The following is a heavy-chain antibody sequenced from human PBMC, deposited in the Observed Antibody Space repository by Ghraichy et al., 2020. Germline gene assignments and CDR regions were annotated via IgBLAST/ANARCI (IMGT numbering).Heavy chain of an antibody. D-gene: IGHD2-15*01. CDR1: GFTFSSYA. CDR3: AKDGVMVVAATPVGWFDP. Sequence: GGSLRLSCAASGFTFSSYAMSWVRQAPGKGLEWVSAISGSGGSTYYADSVKGRFTISRDNSKNTLYLQMNSLRAEDTAVYYCAKDGVMVVAATPVGWFDPWGQGTLVTVSS. J-gene: IGHJ5*02. V-gene: IGHV3-23*01. CDR2: ISGSGGST.